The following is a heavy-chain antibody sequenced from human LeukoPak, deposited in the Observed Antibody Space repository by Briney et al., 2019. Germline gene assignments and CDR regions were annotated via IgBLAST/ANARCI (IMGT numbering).Heavy chain of an antibody. CDR1: GGSISSGGYS. CDR3: ARVSQGSLDY. V-gene: IGHV4-31*11. CDR2: IYYSGST. J-gene: IGHJ4*02. Sequence: SETLSLTCAVSGGSISSGGYSWSWIRQPPGEGLEWIGYIYYSGSTYYNPSLKSRVTISVDTSKNQFSLKLSSVTAADTAVYYCARVSQGSLDYWGQGTLVTVSS.